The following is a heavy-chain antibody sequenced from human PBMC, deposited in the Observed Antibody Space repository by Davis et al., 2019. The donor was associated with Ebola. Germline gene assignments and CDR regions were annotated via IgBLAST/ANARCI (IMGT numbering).Heavy chain of an antibody. CDR1: GFTFSSYG. V-gene: IGHV3-23*01. CDR3: AKIPPGYCTSGSCPLDY. D-gene: IGHD2-8*01. CDR2: ISGSGGST. J-gene: IGHJ4*02. Sequence: GESLKISCAASGFTFSSYGMHWVRQAPGKGLEWVSAISGSGGSTYYADSVKGRFTISRDNSKKTLYLQVNSLRAEDTATYYCAKIPPGYCTSGSCPLDYWGQGTQVTVSS.